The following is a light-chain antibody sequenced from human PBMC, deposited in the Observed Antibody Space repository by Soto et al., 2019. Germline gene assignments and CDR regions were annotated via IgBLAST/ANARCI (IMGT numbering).Light chain of an antibody. Sequence: QSVLTQPPSASGTPGQTVTISCSGRSSNIGSNYVYWYQQLPGTAPRLLMYRADQRPSGVPDRFSGSKSGTSASLAISGLRSEDEADYYCAAWDDIVGGLVFGGGTKLTVL. V-gene: IGLV1-47*01. CDR1: SSNIGSNY. J-gene: IGLJ2*01. CDR2: RAD. CDR3: AAWDDIVGGLV.